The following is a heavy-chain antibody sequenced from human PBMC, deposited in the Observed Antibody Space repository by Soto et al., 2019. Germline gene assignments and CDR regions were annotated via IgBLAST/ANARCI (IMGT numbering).Heavy chain of an antibody. Sequence: EPMSLTCTVSGGSISSSRYYWGCIRQPPGKGLEWIGSIFYSGRTYYNPSLKSRVTISVDTSKNQFSLKLSSVTAADTAVYYCARPSYGSCGSEGNEYWGQGTLVTVSS. D-gene: IGHD1-26*01. V-gene: IGHV4-39*01. CDR1: GGSISSSRYY. J-gene: IGHJ4*02. CDR3: ARPSYGSCGSEGNEY. CDR2: IFYSGRT.